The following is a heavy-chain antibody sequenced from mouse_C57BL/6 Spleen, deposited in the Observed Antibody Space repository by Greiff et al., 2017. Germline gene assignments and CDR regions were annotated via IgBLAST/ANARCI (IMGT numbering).Heavy chain of an antibody. CDR3: SKHGDYGSSYGYFDV. CDR2: IGGGGST. V-gene: IGHV2-9*01. CDR1: GFYLTSYG. Sequence: VMLVESGPGLVAPSQCLSITCTVSGFYLTSYGVDWVRQPPGKGLEWLGVIGGGGSTNYNSALMSRLSISKDNSNSQVFLKMNSLQTDDTAMYYGSKHGDYGSSYGYFDVWGTGTTVTVSS. D-gene: IGHD1-1*01. J-gene: IGHJ1*03.